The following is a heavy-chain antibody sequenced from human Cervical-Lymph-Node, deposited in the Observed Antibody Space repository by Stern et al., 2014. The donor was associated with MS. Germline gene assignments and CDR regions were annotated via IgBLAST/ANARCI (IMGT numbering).Heavy chain of an antibody. CDR1: GFSFSTGEVG. CDR3: TRSRSYTYGAKRAWYFDL. V-gene: IGHV2-5*02. D-gene: IGHD4-23*01. J-gene: IGHJ2*01. CDR2: SYWDEDK. Sequence: SWWESGPTLVKPTQTLTLTCTFSGFSFSTGEVGVGWIRQPPGKALEWLAVSYWDEDKRYSPSLQGRLTITKDTSKSQVVLTMTNMDPVDTATYYCTRSRSYTYGAKRAWYFDLWGRGTHVTVAS.